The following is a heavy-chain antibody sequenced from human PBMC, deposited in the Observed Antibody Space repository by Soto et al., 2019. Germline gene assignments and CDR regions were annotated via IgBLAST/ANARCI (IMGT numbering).Heavy chain of an antibody. D-gene: IGHD1-1*01. Sequence: SETLSLTCTVSGGSISNYYWSWIRQPPGKGLEWIGYIYYSGSTNYNPSLKSRVTMSVDTSKNQFSLKLSSVTAADTAVYYCARLGTGAALNYYSYIDVWGKAITVTVSS. CDR3: ARLGTGAALNYYSYIDV. V-gene: IGHV4-59*01. CDR2: IYYSGST. CDR1: GGSISNYY. J-gene: IGHJ6*03.